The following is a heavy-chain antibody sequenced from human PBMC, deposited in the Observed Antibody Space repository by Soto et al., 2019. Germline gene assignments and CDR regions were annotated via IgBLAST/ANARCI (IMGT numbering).Heavy chain of an antibody. CDR3: ARGVIYSSSWYGMYNWFDP. CDR2: IYYSGST. V-gene: IGHV4-31*03. CDR1: GGSISSGGYY. J-gene: IGHJ5*02. D-gene: IGHD6-13*01. Sequence: PSETLSLTCTVSGGSISSGGYYWSWIRQHPGKGLEWIGYIYYSGSTYYNPSLKSRVTISVDTSKNQFSLKLSSVTAADTAVYYCARGVIYSSSWYGMYNWFDPWGQGTLVTVSS.